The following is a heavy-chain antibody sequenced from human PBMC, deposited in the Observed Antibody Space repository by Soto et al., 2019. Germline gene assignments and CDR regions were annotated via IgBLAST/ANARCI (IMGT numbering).Heavy chain of an antibody. D-gene: IGHD6-13*01. Sequence: SDTLSLTCTVSGRSISSGAHYWSWIRHHPGKGVAGIGYIYYAGSSYYKASLNSRVTMSVDTSKNEFAVKLSSVPAGDAGVYYCARHGEHSSSWYFDYWGQGTLVTVSS. CDR1: GRSISSGAHY. J-gene: IGHJ4*02. CDR2: IYYAGSS. CDR3: ARHGEHSSSWYFDY. V-gene: IGHV4-30-4*08.